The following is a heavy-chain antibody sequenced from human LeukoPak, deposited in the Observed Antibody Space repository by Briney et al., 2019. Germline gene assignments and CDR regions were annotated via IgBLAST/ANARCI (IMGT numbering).Heavy chain of an antibody. J-gene: IGHJ6*02. CDR3: ARSRSVSNYKGMDV. D-gene: IGHD5/OR15-5a*01. CDR1: GFTFSDYS. CDR2: ISSSSDYL. V-gene: IGHV3-21*01. Sequence: GGSLRLSYPASGFTFSDYSVSWVRQAPGKGLEWVSSISSSSDYLYYADSVKGRFTISRDNARNSLYLQMNSLRAEDTAVYYCARSRSVSNYKGMDVWGQGTTVTVSS.